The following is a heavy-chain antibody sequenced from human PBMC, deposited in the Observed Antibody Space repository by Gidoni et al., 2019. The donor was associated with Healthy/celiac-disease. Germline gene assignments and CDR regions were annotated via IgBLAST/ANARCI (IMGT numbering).Heavy chain of an antibody. CDR3: ARGRLRFLEWLPDDAFDI. CDR2: ISYDGSNK. CDR1: GSTFSSYG. J-gene: IGHJ3*02. Sequence: QVQLVESGGGVVQPGRSLRLSCAASGSTFSSYGMHWVRQAPGKGLEWVAVISYDGSNKYYADSVKGRFTISRDNSKNTLYLQMNSLRAEDTAVYYCARGRLRFLEWLPDDAFDIWGQGTMVTVSS. V-gene: IGHV3-30*03. D-gene: IGHD3-3*01.